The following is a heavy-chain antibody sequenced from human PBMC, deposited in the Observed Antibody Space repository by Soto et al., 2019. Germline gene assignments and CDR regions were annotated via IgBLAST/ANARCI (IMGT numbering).Heavy chain of an antibody. V-gene: IGHV3-30*03. CDR2: ISYDGSNK. CDR1: GFTFSSYG. CDR3: AGWGGHDYNY. Sequence: GGSLRLSCAASGFTFSSYGMHWVRQAPGKGLEWVAVISYDGSNKYYADSVRGRFTTSRDNAKNSLYLQMNSLRADDTAVYFCAGWGGHDYNYWGQGIMVTVSS. D-gene: IGHD4-4*01. J-gene: IGHJ4*02.